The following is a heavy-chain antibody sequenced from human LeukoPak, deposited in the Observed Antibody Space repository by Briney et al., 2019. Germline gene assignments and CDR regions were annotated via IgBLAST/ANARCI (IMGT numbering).Heavy chain of an antibody. CDR3: ARDRYGDPYYFDY. D-gene: IGHD4-17*01. J-gene: IGHJ4*02. V-gene: IGHV3-21*01. CDR2: ISSSSSYI. Sequence: PGGSLRLSCAASGFTFSSYSMNWVRQAPGKGLEWVSSISSSSSYIYYADSVTGRFTISRDNAKNSLYLQMNSLRAEDTAVYYCARDRYGDPYYFDYWGQGTLVTVSS. CDR1: GFTFSSYS.